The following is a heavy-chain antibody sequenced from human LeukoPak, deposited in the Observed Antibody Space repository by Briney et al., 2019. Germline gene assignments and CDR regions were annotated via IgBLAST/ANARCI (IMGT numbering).Heavy chain of an antibody. D-gene: IGHD2-21*01. CDR2: IYYSGST. J-gene: IGHJ4*02. CDR3: AKGGKGFPLGLRFDS. Sequence: PSETLSLTCTVSGGSLSTYYWSWLRQPPGKGLKWFGYIYYSGSTNYNPSLKSRVTISVDTSKNQFSLNLTSLTAADTAVYYCAKGGKGFPLGLRFDSWGQGTLVSVSS. V-gene: IGHV4-59*01. CDR1: GGSLSTYY.